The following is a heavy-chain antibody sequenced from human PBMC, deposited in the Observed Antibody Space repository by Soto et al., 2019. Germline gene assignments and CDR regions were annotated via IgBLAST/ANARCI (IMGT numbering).Heavy chain of an antibody. CDR3: ASNFDY. V-gene: IGHV3-48*01. Sequence: PGGSLRLSCAASGFTFSTYTMNWVRQAPGKGLEWVSYISGSSSSIYYADSVKGRFTISRDNAKNSLYLQMDSLRAEDTAVYYCASNFDYWAQGTLVTVSS. J-gene: IGHJ4*02. CDR1: GFTFSTYT. CDR2: ISGSSSSI.